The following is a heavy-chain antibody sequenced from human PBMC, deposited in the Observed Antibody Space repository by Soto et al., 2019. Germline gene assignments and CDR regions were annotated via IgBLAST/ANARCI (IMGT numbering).Heavy chain of an antibody. CDR1: GFSLSNARMG. CDR2: IFSNDEK. CDR3: ARTNKMTTVTTRELDY. Sequence: QVTLKESGPVLVKPTETLTLTCTVSGFSLSNARMGVSWIRQPPGKPLEWLAHIFSNDEKSYSTSLKSRLTISKDTSKSQVVLTMTNMDPVDTATYYCARTNKMTTVTTRELDYWGQGTLVTVSS. D-gene: IGHD4-17*01. J-gene: IGHJ4*02. V-gene: IGHV2-26*01.